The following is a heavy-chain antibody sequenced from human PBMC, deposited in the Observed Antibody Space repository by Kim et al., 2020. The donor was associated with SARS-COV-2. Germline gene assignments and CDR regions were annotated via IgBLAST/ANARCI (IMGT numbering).Heavy chain of an antibody. CDR2: ISTSGGTT. CDR1: GFTFSNYA. D-gene: IGHD2-2*01. J-gene: IGHJ4*02. V-gene: IGHV3-23*01. CDR3: AKEPRGYCSSTSCFFDY. Sequence: GGSLRLSCAASGFTFSNYAVSWVRQAPGKGLEWVSGISTSGGTTYYADSVKGRFSISRDNSKNTLYLQMNSLRAEDTAVYYCAKEPRGYCSSTSCFFDYWGQGTLVTVSS.